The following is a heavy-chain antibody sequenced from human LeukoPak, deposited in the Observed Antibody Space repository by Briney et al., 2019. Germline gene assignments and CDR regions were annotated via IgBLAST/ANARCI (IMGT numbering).Heavy chain of an antibody. CDR1: GGSISSYY. D-gene: IGHD3-16*01. Sequence: SETLSLTCTVSGGSISSYYWSWIRQPAGKGLEWIGRIYTRGSPHYNPPLKTRVNMSVHTPKKLFSLNLTSVTPADTAVYYCARDLGGVDYWGQGTLVTVSS. CDR2: IYTRGSP. J-gene: IGHJ4*02. V-gene: IGHV4-4*07. CDR3: ARDLGGVDY.